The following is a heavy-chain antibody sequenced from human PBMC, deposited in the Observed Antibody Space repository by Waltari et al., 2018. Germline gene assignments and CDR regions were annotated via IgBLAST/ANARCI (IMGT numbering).Heavy chain of an antibody. CDR1: GFTFSLYW. CDR3: ARGARRTTVTTGWWYFDV. J-gene: IGHJ2*01. V-gene: IGHV3-74*01. Sequence: EVQLVESGGGLVQPGGSLRRSCAASGFTFSLYWMHWVRQVPGKGLVWVSRSNSDGSSISYADSVKGRFTIYKDNAKNTVYLQMNSLRDDDTAIYYCARGARRTTVTTGWWYFDVWGRGTLVTVSS. CDR2: SNSDGSSI. D-gene: IGHD4-17*01.